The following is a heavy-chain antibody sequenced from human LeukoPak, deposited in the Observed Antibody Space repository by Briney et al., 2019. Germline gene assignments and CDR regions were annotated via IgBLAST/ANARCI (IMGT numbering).Heavy chain of an antibody. CDR1: GFTFSSYG. D-gene: IGHD1-14*01. Sequence: GGSLRLSCAASGFTFSSYGMNWVRQAPGKGLEWVSSISSSSSYIYYADSVKGRFTISRDNAKNSLYLQMNSLRAEDTAVYYCAKPARTDYTDYWGQGTLVTVSS. J-gene: IGHJ4*02. V-gene: IGHV3-21*01. CDR3: AKPARTDYTDY. CDR2: ISSSSSYI.